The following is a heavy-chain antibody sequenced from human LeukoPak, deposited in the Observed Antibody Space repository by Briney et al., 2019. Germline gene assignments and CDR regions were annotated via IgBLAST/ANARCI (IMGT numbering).Heavy chain of an antibody. V-gene: IGHV4-34*01. Sequence: SETLSLTCAIYSESFSGYYWSWIRQPPGKGLEWIGEINHSGSTNYNPSLKSRVTISVDTSKNQFSLKLSSVTAADTAVYYCAREGRYSMSRWFDPWGQGTLVTVSS. D-gene: IGHD3-10*01. J-gene: IGHJ5*02. CDR1: SESFSGYY. CDR3: AREGRYSMSRWFDP. CDR2: INHSGST.